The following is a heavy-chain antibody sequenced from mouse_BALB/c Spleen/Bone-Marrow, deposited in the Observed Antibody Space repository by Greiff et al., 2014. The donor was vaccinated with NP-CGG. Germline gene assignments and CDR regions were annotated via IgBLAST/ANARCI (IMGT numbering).Heavy chain of an antibody. J-gene: IGHJ3*01. D-gene: IGHD2-3*01. CDR2: INPANDNT. CDR3: ARADGYYAWFAY. Sequence: EVQLQQSGAEFVKPGASVKLSCTASGFNIKDTYMHWVKRRPEQGLEWIGRINPANDNTKYDPKFQGKATITADTSSNTAYLQLSSLTSEDTAFNYCARADGYYAWFAYWGQGTLVTVSA. V-gene: IGHV14-3*02. CDR1: GFNIKDTY.